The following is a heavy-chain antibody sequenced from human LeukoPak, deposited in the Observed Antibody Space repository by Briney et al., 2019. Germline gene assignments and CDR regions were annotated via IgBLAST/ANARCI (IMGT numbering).Heavy chain of an antibody. J-gene: IGHJ4*02. CDR3: ARHGAYSGSYPFDY. CDR1: GGSISSYY. Sequence: TPSETLSLTCTVSGGSISSYYWSWIRQSPGKGLEWIGYIYYSGSTNYNPSLKSRVTISVDTSKNQFSLKLSSVTAADTAVYYCARHGAYSGSYPFDYWGQGTLVTVSS. D-gene: IGHD1-26*01. V-gene: IGHV4-59*08. CDR2: IYYSGST.